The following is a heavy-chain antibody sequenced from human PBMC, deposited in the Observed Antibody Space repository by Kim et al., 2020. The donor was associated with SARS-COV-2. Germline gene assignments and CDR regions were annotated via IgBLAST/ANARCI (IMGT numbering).Heavy chain of an antibody. Sequence: EYAGSVRDRFTISRDDSKNIAYLQMNSLKTDDTAVYFCTRGTMTQWSYYDLWGQGSLVTVSS. V-gene: IGHV3-49*02. D-gene: IGHD4-17*01. J-gene: IGHJ4*02. CDR3: TRGTMTQWSYYDL.